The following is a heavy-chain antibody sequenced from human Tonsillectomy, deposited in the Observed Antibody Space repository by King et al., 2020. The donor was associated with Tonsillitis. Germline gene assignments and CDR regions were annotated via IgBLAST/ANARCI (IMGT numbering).Heavy chain of an antibody. CDR2: ISYDGTKK. Sequence: VQLVESGGGVVQPGRSLRLSCAASGFTFSSYGMHWVRQAPGKGLEWVAVISYDGTKKYYGDSVKGRFTISRDNSKNTLYVQMNSLRAEDTAVYYCAKDQADYGGMDVWGQGTTVTVSS. CDR3: AKDQADYGGMDV. D-gene: IGHD4-17*01. J-gene: IGHJ6*02. V-gene: IGHV3-30*18. CDR1: GFTFSSYG.